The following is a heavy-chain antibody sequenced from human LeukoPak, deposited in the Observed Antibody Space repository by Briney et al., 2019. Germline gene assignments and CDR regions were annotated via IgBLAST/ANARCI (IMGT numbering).Heavy chain of an antibody. Sequence: PSETLSLTCGVYGGSFSGYYWSWIRQPPGKGLEWIGEINNSGSTNYNPSLKRRVTISVDTSKNQFSLKLSSVTAADTAVYYCVRDIAAAGGFDYWGQGTVVTVSS. CDR2: INNSGST. V-gene: IGHV4-34*01. J-gene: IGHJ4*02. CDR3: VRDIAAAGGFDY. D-gene: IGHD6-13*01. CDR1: GGSFSGYY.